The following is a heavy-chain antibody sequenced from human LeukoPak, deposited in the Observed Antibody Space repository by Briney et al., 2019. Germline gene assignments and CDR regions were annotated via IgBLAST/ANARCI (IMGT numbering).Heavy chain of an antibody. CDR1: GFTFSSYW. CDR2: IKQDGSEK. V-gene: IGHV3-7*01. Sequence: GGSLRLSCAASGFTFSSYWMTWVRQAPGKGVEWVANIKQDGSEKYYVDSVKGRFTISRDNAKNSLYLQMNSLRAEDTAVYYCARDQAYYDFWSGSRWFDYWVQGTLVTVSS. D-gene: IGHD3-3*01. J-gene: IGHJ4*02. CDR3: ARDQAYYDFWSGSRWFDY.